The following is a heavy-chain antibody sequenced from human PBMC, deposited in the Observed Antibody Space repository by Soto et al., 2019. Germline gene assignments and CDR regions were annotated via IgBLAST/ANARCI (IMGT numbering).Heavy chain of an antibody. D-gene: IGHD2-21*02. Sequence: GGSLRLACAASGLTFSSYAFSWVRQAPGKGLEWVSAITISGRDTYYTDSVKGRFTISRDNSKNTLYLQMNSLRADDSAVYYCARDLTPNAYWGRGTLVTVSS. V-gene: IGHV3-23*01. CDR1: GLTFSSYA. CDR2: ITISGRDT. CDR3: ARDLTPNAY. J-gene: IGHJ4*02.